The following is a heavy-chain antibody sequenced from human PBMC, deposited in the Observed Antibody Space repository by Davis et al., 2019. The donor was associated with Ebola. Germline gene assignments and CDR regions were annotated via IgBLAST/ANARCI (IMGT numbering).Heavy chain of an antibody. D-gene: IGHD3-22*01. CDR3: ARDEGYYYDSTRWFDP. Sequence: GGSLRLSCAASGFTFNNYWMSWVRQAPGMGLEWVANTRPDGSEKYYVDSVKGRFTISRDNTKNSLYLQMNRLRAEDTALYYCARDEGYYYDSTRWFDPWGQGTLVTVSS. CDR2: TRPDGSEK. V-gene: IGHV3-7*03. J-gene: IGHJ5*02. CDR1: GFTFNNYW.